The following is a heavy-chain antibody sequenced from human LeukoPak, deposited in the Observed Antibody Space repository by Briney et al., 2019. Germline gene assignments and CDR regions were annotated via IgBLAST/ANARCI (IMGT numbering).Heavy chain of an antibody. CDR1: GFTFSSYA. D-gene: IGHD3-3*01. CDR3: AKLVPSDDFLSGYLGWFYP. CDR2: ISGSGGST. V-gene: IGHV3-23*01. Sequence: SGESLRLSCAAAGFTFSSYAMSWVRQAPGKGLEWVSVISGSGGSTYSADSVKGRFTISRDNSKNTLYLQMNTLTAEDSAVYYCAKLVPSDDFLSGYLGWFYPWAQGTLVTVSS. J-gene: IGHJ5*02.